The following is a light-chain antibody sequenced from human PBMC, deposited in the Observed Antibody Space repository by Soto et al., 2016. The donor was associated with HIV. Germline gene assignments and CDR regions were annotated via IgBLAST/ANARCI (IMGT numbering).Light chain of an antibody. J-gene: IGLJ3*02. CDR3: QVWDDNGEHPV. V-gene: IGLV3-21*03. CDR2: DDT. CDR1: NIGSKS. Sequence: SYVLTQTPSVSVAPGKTARITCGGNNIGSKSVHWYQQKSGQAPVLVVYDDTGRPSGIPERFSGSNSGNTATLTISRVEAGDEADYYCQVWDDNGEHPVFGGGTKLTV.